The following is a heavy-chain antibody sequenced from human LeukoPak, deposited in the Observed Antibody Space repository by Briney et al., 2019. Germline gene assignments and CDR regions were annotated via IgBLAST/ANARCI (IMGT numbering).Heavy chain of an antibody. J-gene: IGHJ4*02. Sequence: GGSLRLSCAAFGFSFNTYGMHWVRQAPGTGLEWVANIKPDGSEKYYVASVKGRFTISRDNAKNSLYLQMNSLRADDTAVYYCARDGSWFSEDYWGQGTLVTVSS. CDR2: IKPDGSEK. D-gene: IGHD3-22*01. CDR1: GFSFNTYG. V-gene: IGHV3-7*01. CDR3: ARDGSWFSEDY.